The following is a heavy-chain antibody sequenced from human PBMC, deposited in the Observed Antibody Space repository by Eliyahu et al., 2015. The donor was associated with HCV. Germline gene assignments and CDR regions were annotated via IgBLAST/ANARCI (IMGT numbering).Heavy chain of an antibody. CDR2: ISPISGAT. J-gene: IGHJ5*02. Sequence: QVQLLQSGAELKKPGASVKVSCKTSDNTFSGXFMSWVRQGPGQGXEWMGWISPISGATKYAQKFQGRVTMTSDTSITTVYMELTSLTSDDTAIYYCARNYYDSSGQGTWLDPWGQGTLVTVSS. V-gene: IGHV1-2*02. CDR3: ARNYYDSSGQGTWLDP. CDR1: DNTFSGXF. D-gene: IGHD3-22*01.